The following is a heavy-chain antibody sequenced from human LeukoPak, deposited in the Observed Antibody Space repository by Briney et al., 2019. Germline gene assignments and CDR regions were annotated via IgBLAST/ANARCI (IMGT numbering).Heavy chain of an antibody. CDR1: GFTVSSIY. CDR2: ISSSSSYI. Sequence: GGSLRLSCAASGFTVSSIYMNWVRQAPGKGLEWVSSISSSSSYIYYADSVKGRFTISRDNAKNSLYLQMNSLRAEDTAVYYCAGGVVITTIDYWGQGTLVTVSS. D-gene: IGHD3-22*01. CDR3: AGGVVITTIDY. V-gene: IGHV3-21*01. J-gene: IGHJ4*02.